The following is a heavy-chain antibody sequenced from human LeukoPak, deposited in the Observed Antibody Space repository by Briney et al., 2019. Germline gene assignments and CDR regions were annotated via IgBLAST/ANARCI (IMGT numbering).Heavy chain of an antibody. V-gene: IGHV4-59*08. CDR1: GGSISTYY. D-gene: IGHD3-16*01. J-gene: IGHJ4*02. Sequence: HPSETLSLTCTVSGGSISTYYWSWIRQPPGKGLEYIGYIYYSGSTNYNPSLKSRVTMSLDTSKNQFSLKLSSATAADTAVYFCARRAINSVMFDYWGQGTLVTVSS. CDR2: IYYSGST. CDR3: ARRAINSVMFDY.